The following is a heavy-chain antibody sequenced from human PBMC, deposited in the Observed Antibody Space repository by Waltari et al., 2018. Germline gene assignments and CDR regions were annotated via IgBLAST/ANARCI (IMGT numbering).Heavy chain of an antibody. V-gene: IGHV3-21*01. Sequence: EVQLVESGGGLVKPGGSLRLSCAASGFTFSSYSMNWVRQAPGKGLEWVSSISSSSSYIYYADSVKGRFTISRDNAKNSLYLQMNSLRAEDTAVYYCAGEVLKYYYGMDVWGQGTTVTVSS. D-gene: IGHD1-20*01. J-gene: IGHJ6*02. CDR1: GFTFSSYS. CDR3: AGEVLKYYYGMDV. CDR2: ISSSSSYI.